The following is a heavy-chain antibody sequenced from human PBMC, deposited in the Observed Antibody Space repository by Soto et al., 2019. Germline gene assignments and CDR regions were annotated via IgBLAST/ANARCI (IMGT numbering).Heavy chain of an antibody. CDR3: AREYYYDSSGYFDY. CDR2: IYYSGST. CDR1: GGSISSGDYY. Sequence: SETLSRTCTVSGGSISSGDYYWSWIRQPPGKGLEWIGYIYYSGSTYYNPSLKSRVTISVDTSKNQFSLKLSSVTAADTAVYYCAREYYYDSSGYFDYWGQGTLVTVSS. V-gene: IGHV4-30-4*01. D-gene: IGHD3-22*01. J-gene: IGHJ4*02.